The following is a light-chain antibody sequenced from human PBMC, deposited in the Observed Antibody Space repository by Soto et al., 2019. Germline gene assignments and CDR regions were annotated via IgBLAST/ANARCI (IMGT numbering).Light chain of an antibody. CDR3: QQRSNGPRT. J-gene: IGKJ5*01. CDR2: GAS. V-gene: IGKV3-11*01. Sequence: IVLTQYPATLSLSPGERATLSCRASQGFXSSYPAGYQQNPGQAPRLLTDGASSRATGSPARLSGSGSGTDFTLTISSLDPEDFAVYYFQQRSNGPRTFGQGTRLEIK. CDR1: QGFXSSY.